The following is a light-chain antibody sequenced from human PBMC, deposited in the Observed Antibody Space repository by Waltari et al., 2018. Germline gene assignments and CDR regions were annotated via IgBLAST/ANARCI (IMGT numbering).Light chain of an antibody. Sequence: QSALTQPASVSGSPGQSITISCTATSSDFGANKYVSWYQQPPGKAPKVVIYDVTERPPGVSNRCSGSKSGSTASRTISGLQTEDEADYYCSSRTNSITWVFGGGTKVTVL. V-gene: IGLV2-14*03. CDR3: SSRTNSITWV. J-gene: IGLJ3*02. CDR2: DVT. CDR1: SSDFGANKY.